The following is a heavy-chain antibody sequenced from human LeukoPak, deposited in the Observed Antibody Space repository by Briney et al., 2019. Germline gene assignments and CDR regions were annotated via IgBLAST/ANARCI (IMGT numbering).Heavy chain of an antibody. Sequence: GGSLRLSCAASGFTFSSYAMSWVRQAPGKGLKWVSAISGSGGSTYYADSVKGRFTISRDNSKNTLYLQMNSLRAEDTAVYYCAKDARVVRVSYPYYFDYWGQGTLVTVSS. D-gene: IGHD3-16*01. V-gene: IGHV3-23*01. CDR2: ISGSGGST. CDR3: AKDARVVRVSYPYYFDY. J-gene: IGHJ4*02. CDR1: GFTFSSYA.